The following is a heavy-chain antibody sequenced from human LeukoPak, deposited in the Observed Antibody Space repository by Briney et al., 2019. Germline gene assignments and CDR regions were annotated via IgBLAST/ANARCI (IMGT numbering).Heavy chain of an antibody. CDR3: ARDDSSGYLDY. CDR2: IYYSGST. J-gene: IGHJ4*02. D-gene: IGHD3-22*01. V-gene: IGHV4-59*01. Sequence: SETLSLTCTVSGGSISSYYWSWIRQPPGKGLEWIGYIYYSGSTNYNPSLKSRVTISVDTSKNQFSLKLSSVTAADTAVYYCARDDSSGYLDYWGQGTLVSVS. CDR1: GGSISSYY.